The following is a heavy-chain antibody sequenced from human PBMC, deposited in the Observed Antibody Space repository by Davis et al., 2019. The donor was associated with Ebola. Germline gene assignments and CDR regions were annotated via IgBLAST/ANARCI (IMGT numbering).Heavy chain of an antibody. CDR1: GGSISSSNW. V-gene: IGHV4-4*02. CDR2: IYHSGST. CDR3: ARSGCSGGSCYRY. D-gene: IGHD2-15*01. J-gene: IGHJ4*02. Sequence: GSLRLSCAVSGGSISSSNWWSWVRQPPGKGLEWIGEIYHSGSTNYNPSLKSRVTISVDKSKNQFSLKLSSVTAADTAVYYCARSGCSGGSCYRYWGQGTLVTVSS.